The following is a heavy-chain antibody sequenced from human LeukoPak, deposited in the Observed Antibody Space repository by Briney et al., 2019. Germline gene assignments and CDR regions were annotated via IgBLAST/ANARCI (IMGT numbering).Heavy chain of an antibody. CDR1: GFTFDDYA. CDR2: ISWNSGSI. CDR3: AKGGTYYYDSSGYS. D-gene: IGHD3-22*01. J-gene: IGHJ4*02. Sequence: GRSLRLSCAASGFTFDDYAMHWVRQAPGKGLEWVSGISWNSGSIGYADSVKGRFNISRDNAKNSLYLQMNSLRAEDMALYYCAKGGTYYYDSSGYSWGQGTLVTVSS. V-gene: IGHV3-9*03.